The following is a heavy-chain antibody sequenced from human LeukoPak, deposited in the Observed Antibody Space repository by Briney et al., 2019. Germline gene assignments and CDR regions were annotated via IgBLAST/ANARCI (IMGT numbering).Heavy chain of an antibody. CDR1: GGTFSSYA. D-gene: IGHD1-26*01. Sequence: GASVKVSCKASGGTFSSYAISWVRQAPGQGLEWMGGIIPIFGTANYAQKFQGRVTITADESTSTAYMELSSLRSEDTAVYYCARDPYSGNYGTYYYYMDVWGKGTTVTISS. J-gene: IGHJ6*03. V-gene: IGHV1-69*13. CDR3: ARDPYSGNYGTYYYYMDV. CDR2: IIPIFGTA.